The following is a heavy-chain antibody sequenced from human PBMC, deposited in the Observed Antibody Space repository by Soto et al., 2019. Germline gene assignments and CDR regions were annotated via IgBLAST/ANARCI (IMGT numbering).Heavy chain of an antibody. D-gene: IGHD6-19*01. Sequence: RGSLRLSCAASGFTFSIYDMHWVRQATGKGLEWVSAIGTAGDTYYPGIVKGRFTISRENAKNSLYLQMNSLRAGDTAVYYCARAEIGSSGWYNRDYWGQGTLVTVSS. CDR3: ARAEIGSSGWYNRDY. CDR1: GFTFSIYD. CDR2: IGTAGDT. V-gene: IGHV3-13*01. J-gene: IGHJ4*02.